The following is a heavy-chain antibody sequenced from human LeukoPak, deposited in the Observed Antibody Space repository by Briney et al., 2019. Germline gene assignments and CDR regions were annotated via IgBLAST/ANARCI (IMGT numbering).Heavy chain of an antibody. D-gene: IGHD6-6*01. Sequence: GGSLRLSCAVSGITLSNYGMSWVRQAPGKGLEWVAGISDSGGRTNYADSVKGRFTISRDNPKNTLYLQMNSLRAEDTAVYYCAKDVGGSSTRFDYWGQGTLVTVSS. CDR1: GITLSNYG. CDR2: ISDSGGRT. J-gene: IGHJ4*02. CDR3: AKDVGGSSTRFDY. V-gene: IGHV3-23*01.